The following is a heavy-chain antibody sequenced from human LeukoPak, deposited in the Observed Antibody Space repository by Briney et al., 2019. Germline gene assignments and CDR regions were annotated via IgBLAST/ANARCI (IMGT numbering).Heavy chain of an antibody. D-gene: IGHD2-2*01. Sequence: GGSLGLSCAASGFTFSSYAMSCVRQAPGKGLEWVSAISGSGGSTYYADSVKGRFTISRDNSKNTLYLQMNSLRAEDTAVYYCASLGYCSSTSCYRVLYYWGQGTLVTVSS. J-gene: IGHJ4*02. CDR1: GFTFSSYA. CDR3: ASLGYCSSTSCYRVLYY. CDR2: ISGSGGST. V-gene: IGHV3-23*01.